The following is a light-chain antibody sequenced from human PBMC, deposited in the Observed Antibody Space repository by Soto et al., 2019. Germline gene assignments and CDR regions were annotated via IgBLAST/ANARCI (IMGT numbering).Light chain of an antibody. CDR3: QQRSSWPFT. Sequence: ENELTPSPGTLSLSPGDRATLSCRASQSLSGNYLAWYQQKPGQAPRVLIYRASSRATGISARFSGSGSGTEFTLTISSLQSEDFAVYYCQQRSSWPFTFGPGTKVDIK. V-gene: IGKV3D-20*02. CDR2: RAS. J-gene: IGKJ3*01. CDR1: QSLSGNY.